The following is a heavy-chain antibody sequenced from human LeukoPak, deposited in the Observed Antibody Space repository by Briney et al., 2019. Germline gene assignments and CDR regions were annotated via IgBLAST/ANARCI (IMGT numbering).Heavy chain of an antibody. V-gene: IGHV3-74*01. J-gene: IGHJ4*02. CDR1: GFTFSSYW. CDR2: INPDGTTT. CDR3: VRIATVTTPDY. Sequence: GGSLRLSCAASGFTFSSYWLHWVRHPLGKGLVWVSRINPDGTTTNYADSVKGRFTISRDNAKNTLYLQMNSLTVEDTALYYCVRIATVTTPDYWGQGTLVTVSS. D-gene: IGHD4-17*01.